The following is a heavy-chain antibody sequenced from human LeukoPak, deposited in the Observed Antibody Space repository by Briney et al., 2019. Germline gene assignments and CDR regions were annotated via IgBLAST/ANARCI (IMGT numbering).Heavy chain of an antibody. D-gene: IGHD6-19*01. V-gene: IGHV2-5*02. CDR2: IYWDDDK. CDR1: GFSLSTSGVG. J-gene: IGHJ4*02. CDR3: AHSTAVAERVSDFDY. Sequence: SGPTLVKPTQTLTLTCTFSGFSLSTSGVGVGWICQPPGKALEWLALIYWDDDKRYSPSLKSRLTITKDTSKNQVVLTMTNMDPVDTATYYCAHSTAVAERVSDFDYWGQGTLVTVSS.